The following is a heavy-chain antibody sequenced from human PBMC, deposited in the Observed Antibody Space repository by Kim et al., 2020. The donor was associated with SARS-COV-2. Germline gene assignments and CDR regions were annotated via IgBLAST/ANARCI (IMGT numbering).Heavy chain of an antibody. V-gene: IGHV5-51*01. J-gene: IGHJ6*02. CDR3: ARLQLGAYYYYGMDV. Sequence: GESLKISCQGSGFTFNMYWIGWVRQMPGKGLEWMGIIYTDDSDTRYNPSFQGQVTMSVDKSISPAYLQWSSLKASDTAIYYCARLQLGAYYYYGMDVWG. CDR2: IYTDDSDT. CDR1: GFTFNMYW. D-gene: IGHD4-4*01.